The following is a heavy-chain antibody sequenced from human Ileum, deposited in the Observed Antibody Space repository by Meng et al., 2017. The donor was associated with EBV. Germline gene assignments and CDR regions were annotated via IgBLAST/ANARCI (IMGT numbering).Heavy chain of an antibody. V-gene: IGHV6-1*01. CDR2: TYRRSRWYY. Sequence: LQQAVTGSREPSQSLSIASGIAGVRGSLDKTACNLIWTTPSRGLELLGRTYRRSRWYYYYALSVKSRINISPDKSKNQVSLPLNSVTDEDTGIYYCATHRIAKFDRWGQGTLVTVSS. J-gene: IGHJ5*02. CDR1: GVRGSLDKTA. CDR3: ATHRIAKFDR.